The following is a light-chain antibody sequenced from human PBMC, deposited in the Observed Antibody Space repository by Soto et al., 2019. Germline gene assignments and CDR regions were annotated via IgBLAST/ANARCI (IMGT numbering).Light chain of an antibody. CDR2: DAS. J-gene: IGKJ1*01. CDR1: QSISSW. Sequence: DIQMTQSPSTLSASVGDRVTITCRASQSISSWLAWYQQKPGKAPKLLIYDASSLESGAPSRFSGSGSGTEFTLTISSLQPDDFATYYCQHYNSYKTFGQGIKVEIK. CDR3: QHYNSYKT. V-gene: IGKV1-5*01.